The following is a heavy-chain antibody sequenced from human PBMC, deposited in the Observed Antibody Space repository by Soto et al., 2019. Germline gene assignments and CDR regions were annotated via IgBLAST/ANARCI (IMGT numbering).Heavy chain of an antibody. J-gene: IGHJ1*01. CDR1: GGSISSSSYY. V-gene: IGHV4-39*01. CDR2: IYYSGST. Sequence: QLQLQESGPGLVKPSETLSLTCTVSGGSISSSSYYWGWIRQPPGKGLEWIGSIYYSGSTYYNPSLKSRVTISVDTSKNQFSLKLSSVTAADTAVYYCARQLPRDTEYFQHWGQGTLVTVSS. CDR3: ARQLPRDTEYFQH. D-gene: IGHD1-26*01.